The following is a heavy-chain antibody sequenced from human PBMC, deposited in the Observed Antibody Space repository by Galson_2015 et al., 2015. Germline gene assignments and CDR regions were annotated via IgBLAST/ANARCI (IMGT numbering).Heavy chain of an antibody. V-gene: IGHV3-53*01. CDR3: ARTERGEIGRYYYMDV. CDR1: GFTVSLNY. Sequence: SLRLSCAASGFTVSLNYMSWVRQAPGKGLEWVSVIYSGGSTYYANSVKGRLTISRDHSKNTLYLQMNSLRAEDTDVYYCARTERGEIGRYYYMDVWGKGTTVTVSS. CDR2: IYSGGST. D-gene: IGHD1-1*01. J-gene: IGHJ6*03.